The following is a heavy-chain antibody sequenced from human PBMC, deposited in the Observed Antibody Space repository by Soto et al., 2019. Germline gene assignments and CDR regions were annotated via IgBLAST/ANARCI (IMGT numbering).Heavy chain of an antibody. J-gene: IGHJ3*02. D-gene: IGHD5-18*01. V-gene: IGHV4-31*03. CDR1: GGSISSGGYY. Sequence: SETLSLTCTVSGGSISSGGYYWSWIRQHPGKGLEWIGYIYYSGRTYYNTSLKSRVTISVDTSKNQYSLKQRSVTAADTAVYYCARERDSYGLTAFDIWGQGTMVTVSS. CDR3: ARERDSYGLTAFDI. CDR2: IYYSGRT.